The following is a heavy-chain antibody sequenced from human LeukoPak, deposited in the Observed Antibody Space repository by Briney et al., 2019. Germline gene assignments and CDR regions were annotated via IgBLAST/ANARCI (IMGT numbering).Heavy chain of an antibody. D-gene: IGHD6-13*01. Sequence: GGSLRLSCATSGFTFSTFWMHWVRQAPGKGLVWVSRINHDGSSTNYADSVKGRFTISRDNAKNTLYLQMNSLRAEGTALYYCARLKAAAGSNFDYWGQGTLVTVSS. CDR2: INHDGSST. J-gene: IGHJ4*02. V-gene: IGHV3-74*01. CDR3: ARLKAAAGSNFDY. CDR1: GFTFSTFW.